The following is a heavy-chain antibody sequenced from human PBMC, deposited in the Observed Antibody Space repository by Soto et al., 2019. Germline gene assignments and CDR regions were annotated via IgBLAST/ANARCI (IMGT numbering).Heavy chain of an antibody. CDR2: ISSSSSTI. J-gene: IGHJ5*02. CDR1: GFTFSSYS. V-gene: IGHV3-48*01. D-gene: IGHD6-19*01. Sequence: GGSLRLSCAASGFTFSSYSMNWVRQAPGKGLEWVSYISSSSSTIYYADSVKGRFTISRDNAKNSLYLQMNSLRAEDTAVYYCARDPPSVAGRIIFPCNRFDPWGQGTLVTVSS. CDR3: ARDPPSVAGRIIFPCNRFDP.